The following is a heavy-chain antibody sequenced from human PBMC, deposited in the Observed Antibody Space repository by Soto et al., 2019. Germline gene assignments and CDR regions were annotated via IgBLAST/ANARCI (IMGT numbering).Heavy chain of an antibody. D-gene: IGHD7-27*01. Sequence: GESLKISCAASGFTVSSNYMSWVRQAPGKGLEWVSVIYSGGSTYYADSVKGRFTISRDNSKNTLYLQMNSLRAEDTAVYYCAIGQTGDPAIDYWGQGTLVTVSS. CDR1: GFTVSSNY. J-gene: IGHJ4*02. V-gene: IGHV3-66*02. CDR2: IYSGGST. CDR3: AIGQTGDPAIDY.